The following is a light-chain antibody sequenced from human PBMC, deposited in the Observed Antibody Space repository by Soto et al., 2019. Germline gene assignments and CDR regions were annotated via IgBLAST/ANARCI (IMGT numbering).Light chain of an antibody. V-gene: IGLV2-14*03. CDR1: SGDVGAFDY. CDR3: AAYTTSSTLV. CDR2: DVS. J-gene: IGLJ3*02. Sequence: QSALTQPASVSGSPGQSITTSCAGTSGDVGAFDYVSWYQHHPGKVPKLMIYDVSDRPSGVSTRFSGSKSANMASLTISGLQADDEADYYCAAYTTSSTLVFGGGTKLTVL.